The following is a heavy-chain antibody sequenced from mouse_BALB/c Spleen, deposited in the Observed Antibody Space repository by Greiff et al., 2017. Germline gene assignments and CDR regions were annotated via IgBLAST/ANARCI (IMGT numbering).Heavy chain of an antibody. Sequence: EVHVVESGGGLVQPGGSRKLSCAASGFTFSSFGMHWVRQAPGKGLEWVAYISSGSSTIYYADTVKGRFTIARDNPKNTLCLELTSLRSEDTAMYDCARWDYWYFDVWGAGTTVTVSA. J-gene: IGHJ1*01. CDR2: ISSGSSTI. CDR3: ARWDYWYFDV. D-gene: IGHD4-1*01. CDR1: GFTFSSFG. V-gene: IGHV5-17*02.